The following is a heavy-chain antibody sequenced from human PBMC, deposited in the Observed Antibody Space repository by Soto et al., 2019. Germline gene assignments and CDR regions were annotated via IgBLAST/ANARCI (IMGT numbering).Heavy chain of an antibody. J-gene: IGHJ4*02. CDR2: ISSSSSTI. V-gene: IGHV3-11*01. Sequence: GGSLTPSCAASGFTFSDYYMTWIRQAPGSGLEWVSYISSSSSTISYANSVKGRFTISRDNAQNSLYLQMTSLRAEDTAVYYCARGTYRSKTDFDYWGQGTLVTVSS. CDR1: GFTFSDYY. D-gene: IGHD6-13*01. CDR3: ARGTYRSKTDFDY.